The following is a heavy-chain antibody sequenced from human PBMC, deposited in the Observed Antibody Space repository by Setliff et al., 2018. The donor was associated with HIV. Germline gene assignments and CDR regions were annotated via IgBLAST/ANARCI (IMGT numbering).Heavy chain of an antibody. CDR1: GYTFAGYY. J-gene: IGHJ4*02. V-gene: IGHV1-2*02. D-gene: IGHD5-12*01. Sequence: ASVKVSCKASGYTFAGYYMHWVRQAPGQGLEWMGWINPNSGGTNYAQNFHGRVTMTRDTSISTAYMELSRLGSDDTAVFYCARGPQSYVDVVPTIGRYYFDYWGQGTLVTVSS. CDR2: INPNSGGT. CDR3: ARGPQSYVDVVPTIGRYYFDY.